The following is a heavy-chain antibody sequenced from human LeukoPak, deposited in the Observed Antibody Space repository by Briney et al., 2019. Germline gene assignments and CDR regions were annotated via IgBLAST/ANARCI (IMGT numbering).Heavy chain of an antibody. V-gene: IGHV3-9*03. CDR3: AKARGDRSQFAY. J-gene: IGHJ4*02. D-gene: IGHD4-17*01. CDR1: GFTFDDYA. CDR2: ISWNSGSL. Sequence: PGRSLRLSCAASGFTFDDYAMHWVRQAPGKGLEWVSGISWNSGSLGYADSVKGRFTISRDNAKNSLYLQMNSLKAEDMALYYCAKARGDRSQFAYWGQGPLVTVSS.